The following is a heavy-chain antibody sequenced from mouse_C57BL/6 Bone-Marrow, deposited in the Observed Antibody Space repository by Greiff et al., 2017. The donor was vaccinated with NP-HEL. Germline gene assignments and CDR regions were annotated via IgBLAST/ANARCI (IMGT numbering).Heavy chain of an antibody. Sequence: QVQLKQPGAELVKPGASVKLSCKASGYTFTSYWMQWVKQRPGQGLEWIGEIDPSDSYTNYNQKFKGKATFTVDTSSSTAYMQLSSLTSEDSAVYYCARSPYYGSSYMGYFDVWGTGTTVTVSS. J-gene: IGHJ1*03. CDR1: GYTFTSYW. CDR2: IDPSDSYT. V-gene: IGHV1-50*01. D-gene: IGHD1-1*01. CDR3: ARSPYYGSSYMGYFDV.